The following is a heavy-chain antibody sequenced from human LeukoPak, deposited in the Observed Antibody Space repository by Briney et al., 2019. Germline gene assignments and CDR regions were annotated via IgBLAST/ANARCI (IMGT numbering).Heavy chain of an antibody. D-gene: IGHD3-22*01. Sequence: GGSLRLSCAASGFTFSSHVMHWVRQAPGKGLEWVSAISGSGGSTYYADSVKGRFTISRDNSKNTLYLQMNSLRAEDTAVYYCAKAEGMIVEATFDYWGQGTLVTVSS. CDR1: GFTFSSHV. V-gene: IGHV3-23*01. CDR3: AKAEGMIVEATFDY. CDR2: ISGSGGST. J-gene: IGHJ4*02.